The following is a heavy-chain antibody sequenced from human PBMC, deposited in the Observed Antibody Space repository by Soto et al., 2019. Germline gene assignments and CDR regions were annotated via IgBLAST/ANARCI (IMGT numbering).Heavy chain of an antibody. V-gene: IGHV3-72*01. CDR3: VRAGTGYQLDY. CDR1: GFTFSDHY. J-gene: IGHJ4*02. D-gene: IGHD3-9*01. Sequence: EVQLVESGGGLVQPGGSLRLSCAASGFTFSDHYMDWVRQASGKGLEWVGRIRKKANSYTAEYAASVKGRFTISRDDSKNSLYFQMNSLKIEDTALYYCVRAGTGYQLDYWGQGTLVTVSS. CDR2: IRKKANSYTA.